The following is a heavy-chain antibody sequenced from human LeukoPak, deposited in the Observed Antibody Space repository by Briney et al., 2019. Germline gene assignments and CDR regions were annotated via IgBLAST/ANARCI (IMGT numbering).Heavy chain of an antibody. Sequence: SETLSLTCTVSGGSISSSSYYWGWIRQPPGKGLEWIGSIYYSGSTYYNPSLKSRVAISVDTSKNQFSLKLSSVTAADTAVYYCARDRAQYCSSTSCYWFDPWGQGTLVTVSS. CDR3: ARDRAQYCSSTSCYWFDP. J-gene: IGHJ5*02. CDR1: GGSISSSSYY. D-gene: IGHD2-2*01. CDR2: IYYSGST. V-gene: IGHV4-39*07.